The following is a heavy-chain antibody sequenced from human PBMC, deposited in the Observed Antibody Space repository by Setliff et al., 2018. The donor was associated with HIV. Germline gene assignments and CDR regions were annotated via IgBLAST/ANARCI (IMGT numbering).Heavy chain of an antibody. Sequence: ASVKVSCKASGYTFIGHYMHWVRQAPGQGLEWMGRINPNNGGTQYAQKFQGRVTMTRDTSISTVYMELTSLRSDDTAIYYCARDANYGSSGYDREYFDYWGQGTLVTVSS. D-gene: IGHD5-12*01. CDR3: ARDANYGSSGYDREYFDY. CDR1: GYTFIGHY. V-gene: IGHV1-2*06. CDR2: INPNNGGT. J-gene: IGHJ4*02.